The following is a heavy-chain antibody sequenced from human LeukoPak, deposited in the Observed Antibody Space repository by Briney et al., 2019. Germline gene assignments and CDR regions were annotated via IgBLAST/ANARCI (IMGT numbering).Heavy chain of an antibody. D-gene: IGHD6-13*01. CDR3: ARDQFIAAAGTFDY. V-gene: IGHV1-69*13. J-gene: IGHJ4*02. Sequence: SVKVSCKASGGTFSSYAISWVRQAPGQGLEWMGGIIPIFGTANYAQKFQGRVTITADESTSTAYMELSSLRSEDTAVYYCARDQFIAAAGTFDYWGQGTLVTVSS. CDR1: GGTFSSYA. CDR2: IIPIFGTA.